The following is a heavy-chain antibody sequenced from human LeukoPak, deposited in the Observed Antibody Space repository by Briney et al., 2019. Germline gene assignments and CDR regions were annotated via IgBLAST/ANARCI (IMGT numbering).Heavy chain of an antibody. J-gene: IGHJ4*02. Sequence: ASVKVSCKASGYTFTNYHIYWVRQAPGQGLEWMGMITPSDGSTNYAQKFQGRITMTRDMSTSTDYMELSSLRSEDTAVYYCARVGGWYQYYFDYWGQGTLVTVSS. V-gene: IGHV1-46*01. D-gene: IGHD6-19*01. CDR2: ITPSDGST. CDR1: GYTFTNYH. CDR3: ARVGGWYQYYFDY.